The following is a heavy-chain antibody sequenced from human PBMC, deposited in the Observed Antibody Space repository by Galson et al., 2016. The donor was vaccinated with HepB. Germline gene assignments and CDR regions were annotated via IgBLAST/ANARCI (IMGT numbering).Heavy chain of an antibody. D-gene: IGHD1-26*01. J-gene: IGHJ5*02. V-gene: IGHV4-59*01. Sequence: SETLSLTCSVSGGAISDYYWSWIRQSPGKGLEWIGYLYYSGSTNYNPSLKSRITISIDTSKTQLSLRLRAVTAEDTAVYYCARDMGAPAAWFDPWGQGTLVTVSS. CDR1: GGAISDYY. CDR3: ARDMGAPAAWFDP. CDR2: LYYSGST.